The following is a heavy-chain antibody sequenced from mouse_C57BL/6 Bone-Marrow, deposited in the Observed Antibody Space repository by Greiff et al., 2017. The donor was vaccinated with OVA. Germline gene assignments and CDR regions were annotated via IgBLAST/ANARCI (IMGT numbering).Heavy chain of an antibody. CDR3: ARWEGCDSCGFDV. Sequence: VQRVESGAELARPGASVKLSCKASGYTFTSYGISWVKQRTGQGLEWIGEIYPRSGNTYYNEKFKGKATLTADKSSSTAYMELRSLTSEDSAVYFCARWEGCDSCGFDVWGTGTTVTVSS. V-gene: IGHV1-81*01. J-gene: IGHJ1*03. CDR1: GYTFTSYG. CDR2: IYPRSGNT. D-gene: IGHD2-4*01.